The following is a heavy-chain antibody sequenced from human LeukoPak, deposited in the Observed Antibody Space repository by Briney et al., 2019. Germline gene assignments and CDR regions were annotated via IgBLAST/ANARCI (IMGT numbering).Heavy chain of an antibody. J-gene: IGHJ4*02. CDR3: ARDGCYYDSSGYYSYYFDY. CDR2: ISSSGSTI. V-gene: IGHV3-48*03. D-gene: IGHD3-22*01. CDR1: GFTFSSYE. Sequence: GGSLRLSCAASGFTFSSYEMNWVRQAPGKGLEWVSYISSSGSTIYYADSVKGRFTISRDNAKNSLYLQMNILRAEDTAVYYCARDGCYYDSSGYYSYYFDYWGQGTLVTVSS.